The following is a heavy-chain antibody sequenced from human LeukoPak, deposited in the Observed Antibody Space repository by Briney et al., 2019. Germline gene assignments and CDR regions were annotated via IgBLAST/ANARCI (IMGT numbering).Heavy chain of an antibody. J-gene: IGHJ5*02. Sequence: SVKVSCKASGGTFSKYAISWVRQAPGQGLEWMGGIIPIFRTTNYAQKFQARVTITADESTSTAYMELSSLRSDDTAMYYCARQDAKCSSTSCYAGGWFDPWGQGTPVTVSS. CDR3: ARQDAKCSSTSCYAGGWFDP. V-gene: IGHV1-69*01. CDR1: GGTFSKYA. CDR2: IIPIFRTT. D-gene: IGHD2-2*01.